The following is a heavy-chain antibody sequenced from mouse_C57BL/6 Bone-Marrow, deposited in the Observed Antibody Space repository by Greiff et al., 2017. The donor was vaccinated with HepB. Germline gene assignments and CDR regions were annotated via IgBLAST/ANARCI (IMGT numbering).Heavy chain of an antibody. V-gene: IGHV1-52*01. J-gene: IGHJ4*01. CDR1: GYTFTSYW. CDR2: IDPSDSET. CDR3: ARRGLLFYAMDY. Sequence: QVLLQQPGAELVRPGSSVKLSCKASGYTFTSYWMHWVKQRPIQGLEWIGNIDPSDSETHYNQKFKDKATLTVDKSSSTAYMQLSSLTSEDSAVYYCARRGLLFYAMDYWGQGTSVTVSS. D-gene: IGHD1-1*01.